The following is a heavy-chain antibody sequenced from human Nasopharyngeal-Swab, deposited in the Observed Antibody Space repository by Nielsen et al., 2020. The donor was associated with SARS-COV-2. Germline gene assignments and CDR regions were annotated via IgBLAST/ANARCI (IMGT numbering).Heavy chain of an antibody. J-gene: IGHJ6*02. CDR1: GFTFNNYN. CDR2: IRSSSSYI. Sequence: GSLRLSCAASGFTFNNYNFNWVRQAPGEGLERVSSIRSSSSYIYYADSVKGRFTISSENAKNSLYLQMTSLRAEDTAVYYCAIDGLDYDFWSAYFMDVWGQGTTVTVSS. CDR3: AIDGLDYDFWSAYFMDV. V-gene: IGHV3-21*01. D-gene: IGHD3-3*01.